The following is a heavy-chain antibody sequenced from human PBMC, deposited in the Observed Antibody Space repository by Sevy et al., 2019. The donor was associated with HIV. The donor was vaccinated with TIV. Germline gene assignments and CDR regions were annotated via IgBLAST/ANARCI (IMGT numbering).Heavy chain of an antibody. D-gene: IGHD5-18*01. CDR3: AAGDTSMVTDLDY. CDR1: GFTVSTYA. V-gene: IGHV3-23*01. J-gene: IGHJ4*02. Sequence: GGSLRLSCAASGFTVSTYAINWVRQAPGEGLEWVSAITGGGDSTYYADSVKGRFTISRDNSKNVVYPQMNSLRAEDTAVYYCAAGDTSMVTDLDYWGQGTLVTVSS. CDR2: ITGGGDST.